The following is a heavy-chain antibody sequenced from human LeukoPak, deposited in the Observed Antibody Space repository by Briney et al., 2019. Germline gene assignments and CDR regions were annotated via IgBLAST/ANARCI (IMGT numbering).Heavy chain of an antibody. V-gene: IGHV3-33*01. CDR1: GFTFSSYG. J-gene: IGHJ6*02. Sequence: PGRSMRLSCAASGFTFSSYGMHWVRQAPGKGLEWVAVIWYDGSNKYYADSVKGRFTISRDNSKNTLYLQINSLRAEDTAVYYCARDWCSSTSCYFYYYGMDVWGQGTTVTVSS. CDR3: ARDWCSSTSCYFYYYGMDV. CDR2: IWYDGSNK. D-gene: IGHD2-2*01.